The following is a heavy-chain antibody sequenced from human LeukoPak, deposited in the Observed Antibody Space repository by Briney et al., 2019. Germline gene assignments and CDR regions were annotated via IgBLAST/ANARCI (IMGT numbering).Heavy chain of an antibody. D-gene: IGHD6-19*01. J-gene: IGHJ4*02. Sequence: SETLSLTCAVYGGSFSGYYWSWIRQPPGKGLEWIGEINHSGSTNYKPSLKSRVTISVDTSKNQFSLKLSSVTAADTAVYYCARGKAGYSSGWSYWGQGTLVTVSS. V-gene: IGHV4-34*01. CDR3: ARGKAGYSSGWSY. CDR1: GGSFSGYY. CDR2: INHSGST.